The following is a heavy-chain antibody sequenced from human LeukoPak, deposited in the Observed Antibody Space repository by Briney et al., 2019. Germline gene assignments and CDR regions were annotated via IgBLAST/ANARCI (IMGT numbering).Heavy chain of an antibody. CDR2: ISDRARKT. CDR3: TTRLQHHFDC. V-gene: IGHV3-23*01. Sequence: PGGSLRLSCATSGFTFSSYTMNWVPQTPGEGLEWVSNISDRARKTHYADSVNGRFTISRDDFLNMVYLQIDRLTVEDTAVYYCTTRLQHHFDCWGQGTQVTVSS. CDR1: GFTFSSYT. J-gene: IGHJ4*02. D-gene: IGHD4-11*01.